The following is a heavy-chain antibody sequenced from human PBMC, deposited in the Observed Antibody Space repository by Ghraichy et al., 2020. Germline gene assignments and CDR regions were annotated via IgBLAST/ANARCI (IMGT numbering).Heavy chain of an antibody. CDR1: GGSISSGGYY. CDR2: IYHSGST. J-gene: IGHJ4*02. V-gene: IGHV4-31*03. Sequence: SQTLSLTCTVSGGSISSGGYYWSWIRQHPGKGLEWIGYIYHSGSTYYNPSLKSRVTISVDTSKNQFSLKLSSVTAADTAVYYCARDASGSRGTFDYWGQGILVTVSS. CDR3: ARDASGSRGTFDY. D-gene: IGHD1-26*01.